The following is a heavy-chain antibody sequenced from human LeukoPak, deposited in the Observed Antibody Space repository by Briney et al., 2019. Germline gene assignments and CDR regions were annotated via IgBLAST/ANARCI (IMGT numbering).Heavy chain of an antibody. V-gene: IGHV4-34*01. CDR1: GGSFSGYY. CDR2: INHSGST. CDR3: ARGYSNTTPSYYYYYYYMDV. Sequence: SETLSLTCAVYGGSFSGYYWSWIRQPPGKGLEWIGEINHSGSTNYNPSLKSRVTISVDTSKNQFSLKLSSVTAADTAVYYCARGYSNTTPSYYYYYYYMDVWGKGTTVTVSS. J-gene: IGHJ6*03. D-gene: IGHD2-15*01.